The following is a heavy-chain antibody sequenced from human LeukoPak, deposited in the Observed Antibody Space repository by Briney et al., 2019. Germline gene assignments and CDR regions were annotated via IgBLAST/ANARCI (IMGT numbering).Heavy chain of an antibody. CDR1: GFTFSSYG. D-gene: IGHD3-22*01. Sequence: GGSLRLSCAASGFTFSSYGMHWVRQAPGKGLEWVSYISSSSSTIYYADSVKGRFTISRDNAKNSLYLQMNSLRAEDTAVYYCARGAYYYEDWGQGTLVTVSS. CDR2: ISSSSSTI. J-gene: IGHJ4*02. CDR3: ARGAYYYED. V-gene: IGHV3-48*01.